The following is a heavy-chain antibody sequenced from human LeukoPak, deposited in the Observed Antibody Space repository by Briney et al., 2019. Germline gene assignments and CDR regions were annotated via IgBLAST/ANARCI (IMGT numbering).Heavy chain of an antibody. V-gene: IGHV1-69*04. CDR3: ARKLLWFGELYP. D-gene: IGHD3-10*01. CDR2: IIPILGIA. Sequence: SVKVSCKASGGTFSSYAISWVRQAPGQGLEWMGRIIPILGIANYAQKFQGRVTITADKSTSTAYMELSSLRSEDTAVYYCARKLLWFGELYPWGQGTLVTVSS. CDR1: GGTFSSYA. J-gene: IGHJ5*02.